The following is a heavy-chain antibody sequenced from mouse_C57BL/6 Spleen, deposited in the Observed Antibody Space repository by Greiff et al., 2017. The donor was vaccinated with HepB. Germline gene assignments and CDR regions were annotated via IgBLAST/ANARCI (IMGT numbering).Heavy chain of an antibody. CDR1: GYTFTDYY. D-gene: IGHD2-12*01. J-gene: IGHJ3*01. CDR3: ARGDDFAWFAY. V-gene: IGHV1-76*01. Sequence: VQLQQSGAELVRPGASVKLSCKASGYTFTDYYINWVKQRPGQGLEWIARIYPGSGNTYYNEKFKGKATLTAENSSSTAYMQLSSLTSEDSAVYFCARGDDFAWFAYWGQGTLVTVSA. CDR2: IYPGSGNT.